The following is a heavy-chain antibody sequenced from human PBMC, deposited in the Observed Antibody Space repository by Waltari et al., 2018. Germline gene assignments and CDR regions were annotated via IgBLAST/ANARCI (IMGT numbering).Heavy chain of an antibody. Sequence: QVQLVQSGAEVKKPGASVKVSCKASGYTFTGYYMHWVRQAPGQGLEWMGWIDPHSGGTKYAQKFQGRVNKTRDMSISTGYMELSRLTSDETAVYFCTRDGVRAGIVDQWGQGTLVTVSS. CDR1: GYTFTGYY. CDR3: TRDGVRAGIVDQ. J-gene: IGHJ4*02. D-gene: IGHD3-22*01. CDR2: IDPHSGGT. V-gene: IGHV1-2*02.